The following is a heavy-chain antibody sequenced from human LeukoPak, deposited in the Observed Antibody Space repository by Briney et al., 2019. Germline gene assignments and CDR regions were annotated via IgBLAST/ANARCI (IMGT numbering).Heavy chain of an antibody. J-gene: IGHJ4*02. CDR2: MNQDGSQK. D-gene: IGHD2-2*03. Sequence: GGSLRLSCAASGFTVSSKFMHWVRQAPGRGLEWVANMNQDGSQKYYVDSVKDRFTISRDNAKNSLYLRMNSLRDEDTAVYYCASGSLARGGSDYWGQGTLVTVSS. CDR1: GFTVSSKF. CDR3: ASGSLARGGSDY. V-gene: IGHV3-7*01.